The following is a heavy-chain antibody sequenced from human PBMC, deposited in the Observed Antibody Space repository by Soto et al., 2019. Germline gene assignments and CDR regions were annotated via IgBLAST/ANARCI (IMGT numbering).Heavy chain of an antibody. D-gene: IGHD3-9*01. CDR2: IYYSGST. V-gene: IGHV4-39*01. CDR3: ARHAPVLRYFDWLLNQRLGTFDY. CDR1: GGSISSSSYY. J-gene: IGHJ4*02. Sequence: QLQLQESGPGLVKPSETLSLTCTVSGGSISSSSYYWGWIRQPPGKGLEWIGSIYYSGSTYYNPSLKSRVTISVDTSKNQFSLKLSSVTAADTAVYYCARHAPVLRYFDWLLNQRLGTFDYWGQGTLVTVSS.